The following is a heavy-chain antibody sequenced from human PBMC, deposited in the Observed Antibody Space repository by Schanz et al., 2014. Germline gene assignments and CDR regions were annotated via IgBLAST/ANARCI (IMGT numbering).Heavy chain of an antibody. CDR1: GFSFTTYA. J-gene: IGHJ4*02. CDR3: AKDAENTAMITDYFDY. D-gene: IGHD5-18*01. CDR2: VSSDGNND. V-gene: IGHV3-30*18. Sequence: VQLVESGGGLVQPGGSLRLSCASSGFSFTTYAMSWVRQAPGKGLEWVALVSSDGNNDYYTDSVKGRFTISRDNSKNTVHLQMNSLRAEDTAVYYCAKDAENTAMITDYFDYWGQGTLVTVSS.